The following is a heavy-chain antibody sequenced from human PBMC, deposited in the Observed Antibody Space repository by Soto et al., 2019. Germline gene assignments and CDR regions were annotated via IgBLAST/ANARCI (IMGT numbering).Heavy chain of an antibody. Sequence: GSLRLSVTASGSTFGDYSMNWVRQAPGKGLEWVSYITTSSSPTYYADSVKGRFTISRDNVKNSLYLQMNSLRDEDTAVYYCARAVDNALTCLSEAFDVWGQGTTVNVSS. CDR2: ITTSSSPT. J-gene: IGHJ3*01. CDR3: ARAVDNALTCLSEAFDV. V-gene: IGHV3-48*02. CDR1: GSTFGDYS. D-gene: IGHD3-9*01.